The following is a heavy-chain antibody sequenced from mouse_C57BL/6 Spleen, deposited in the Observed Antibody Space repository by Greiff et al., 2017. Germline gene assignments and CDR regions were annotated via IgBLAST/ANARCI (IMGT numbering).Heavy chain of an antibody. CDR2: ISDGGSYT. Sequence: EVMLVESGGGLVKPGGSLKLSCAASGFTFSSYAMSWVRQTPEKRLEWVATISDGGSYTYYPDNVKGRFTISRDNAKNNLYLQMSHLKSEDTAMYYCARDGYYTSFGCWGQGTLVTVSA. CDR3: ARDGYYTSFGC. V-gene: IGHV5-4*01. J-gene: IGHJ3*01. CDR1: GFTFSSYA. D-gene: IGHD2-3*01.